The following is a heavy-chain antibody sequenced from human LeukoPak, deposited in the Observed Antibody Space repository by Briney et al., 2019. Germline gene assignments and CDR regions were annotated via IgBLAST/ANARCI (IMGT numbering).Heavy chain of an antibody. Sequence: SETLSLTCTVSGGSISSGGYYWSWIRQHPGKGLEWIGYIYYSGSTYYNPSLKSRVTISVDTSKNQFSLKLSSVTAADTAVYHCARVSDTAMVGSDYWGQGTLVTVSS. J-gene: IGHJ4*02. CDR1: GGSISSGGYY. CDR3: ARVSDTAMVGSDY. D-gene: IGHD5-18*01. CDR2: IYYSGST. V-gene: IGHV4-31*03.